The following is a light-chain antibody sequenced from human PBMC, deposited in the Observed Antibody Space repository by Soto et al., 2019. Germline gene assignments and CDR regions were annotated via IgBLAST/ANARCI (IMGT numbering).Light chain of an antibody. CDR1: HRVSSY. V-gene: IGKV3-11*01. CDR2: GVS. Sequence: ETVLTQSPATLSLSPGESATLSCSASHRVSSYLAWYQQKPGQAPRLLIYGVSTRANGVPARFSGSGSGTDFTLTISSLEPEDFALYYCQQRNTWPPITFGQGTRLEIK. CDR3: QQRNTWPPIT. J-gene: IGKJ5*01.